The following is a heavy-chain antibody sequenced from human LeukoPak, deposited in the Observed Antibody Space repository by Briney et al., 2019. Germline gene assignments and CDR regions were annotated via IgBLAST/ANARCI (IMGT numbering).Heavy chain of an antibody. V-gene: IGHV3-30*18. J-gene: IGHJ6*02. Sequence: PGGSLRLSCVGSGFTFSDHQMNWVRQAPGKGLEWVAVISYDGSNKYYADSVKGRFTISRDNSKNTLYLQMNSLRAEDTAVYYCAKVSRYCSSTSCWTNYYYYGMDVWGQGTTVTVSS. D-gene: IGHD2-2*01. CDR2: ISYDGSNK. CDR3: AKVSRYCSSTSCWTNYYYYGMDV. CDR1: GFTFSDHQ.